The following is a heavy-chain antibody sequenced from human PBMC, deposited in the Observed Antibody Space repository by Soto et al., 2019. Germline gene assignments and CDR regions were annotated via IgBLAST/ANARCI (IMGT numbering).Heavy chain of an antibody. CDR1: GGSVNNISDY. J-gene: IGHJ6*02. V-gene: IGHV4-61*01. CDR3: ARGVGFGYYYYHMDL. CDR2: IYYSGSA. Sequence: QVQLQESGPGLVKPSETLSLTCTVSGGSVNNISDYWSWVRQPPGKGLGWIGNIYYSGSADYNPSLGGRVTISLDTSKNQFSLKLSSVTTADTAVYYCARGVGFGYYYYHMDLWGQGTTVTVSS. D-gene: IGHD3-10*01.